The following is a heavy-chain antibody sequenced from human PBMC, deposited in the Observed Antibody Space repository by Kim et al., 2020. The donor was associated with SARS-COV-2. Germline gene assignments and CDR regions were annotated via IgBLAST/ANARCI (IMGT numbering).Heavy chain of an antibody. CDR1: GFTFTSYG. CDR3: AREGGPVLRFFDWLGFFDY. V-gene: IGHV1-18*04. Sequence: ASVKVSCKASGFTFTSYGFTWVRQAPGQGLEWMGWISAHNGNTNYAQKLQGRVTMTTDTTTTTVYMELRSLRADDTAMYYCAREGGPVLRFFDWLGFFDYWGQGTLVTVSS. CDR2: ISAHNGNT. J-gene: IGHJ4*02. D-gene: IGHD3-9*01.